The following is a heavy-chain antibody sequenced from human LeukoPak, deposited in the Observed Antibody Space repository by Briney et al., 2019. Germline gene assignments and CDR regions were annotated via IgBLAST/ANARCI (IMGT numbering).Heavy chain of an antibody. CDR1: GGSFSGYY. Sequence: SETLSLTCAVYGGSFSGYYWSWIRQPPGKRLEWIGEINHSGSTNYNPSLKSRVTISVDTSKNQFSLKLSSVTAADTAVYYCARGLSSIAARQSDYWGQGTLVTVSS. D-gene: IGHD6-6*01. CDR3: ARGLSSIAARQSDY. CDR2: INHSGST. V-gene: IGHV4-34*01. J-gene: IGHJ4*02.